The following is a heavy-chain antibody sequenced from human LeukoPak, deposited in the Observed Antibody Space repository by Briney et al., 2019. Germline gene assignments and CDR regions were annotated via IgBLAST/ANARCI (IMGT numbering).Heavy chain of an antibody. D-gene: IGHD6-13*01. J-gene: IGHJ4*02. V-gene: IGHV5-51*01. Sequence: GGSLRLSCKGSGFSFTNYWIAWVRQLPGKGLEWMGIIYPGDSDTRFSPSFQGQVTISADKSISTAYLQWSSLKASDTAMYYCARSPRTYSSSWIDYWGQGTLVTVSS. CDR1: GFSFTNYW. CDR2: IYPGDSDT. CDR3: ARSPRTYSSSWIDY.